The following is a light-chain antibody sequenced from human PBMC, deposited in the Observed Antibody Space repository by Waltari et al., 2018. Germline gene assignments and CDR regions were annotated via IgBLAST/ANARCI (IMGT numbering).Light chain of an antibody. Sequence: QSVLTQPPSASGTPGQTVTISCSGSSSNIGINYVYWYQQFPGTAPELLIYRHNQRPSGVPDRCSGSKSGTSASLAISGLRSEDGADYYCAAWDDSLSGWVFGGGTKLTVL. J-gene: IGLJ3*02. CDR1: SSNIGINY. V-gene: IGLV1-47*01. CDR3: AAWDDSLSGWV. CDR2: RHN.